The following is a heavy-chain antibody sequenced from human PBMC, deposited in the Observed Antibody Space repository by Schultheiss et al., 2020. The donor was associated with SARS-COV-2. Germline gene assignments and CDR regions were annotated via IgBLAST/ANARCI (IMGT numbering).Heavy chain of an antibody. J-gene: IGHJ4*02. CDR3: ASVTTVPSRGVDY. V-gene: IGHV4-59*12. Sequence: SETLSLTCTVSGGSISSYYWSWIRQPPGKGLEWIGTIYYSGSTNYNPSLKSRVTISVDTSKNQFSLKLSSVTAADTAVYYCASVTTVPSRGVDYWGQGTLVTVSS. CDR1: GGSISSYY. D-gene: IGHD2/OR15-2a*01. CDR2: IYYSGST.